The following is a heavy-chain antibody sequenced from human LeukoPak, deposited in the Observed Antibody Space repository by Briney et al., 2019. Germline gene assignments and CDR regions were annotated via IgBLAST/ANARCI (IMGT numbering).Heavy chain of an antibody. CDR1: GYTFTNYG. CDR2: ISTYNGNT. D-gene: IGHD3-16*02. J-gene: IGHJ4*02. CDR3: ARDSYRLRLGELSSDY. V-gene: IGHV1-18*01. Sequence: GASVKVSCKASGYTFTNYGITWVRQAPGQGLQWMGWISTYNGNTNYAQKLQGRVTMTTDTSTSTAYMELRSLRSDDTAVYYCARDSYRLRLGELSSDYWGQGTLVTVSS.